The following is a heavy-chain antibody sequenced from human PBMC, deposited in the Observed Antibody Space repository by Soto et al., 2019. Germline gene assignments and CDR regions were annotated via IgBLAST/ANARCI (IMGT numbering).Heavy chain of an antibody. V-gene: IGHV3-48*01. Sequence: EVQLVESGGNLVQSGGSLRLSCAASGFSLSSYAMNWVRQAPGKGLEWVSYINSGSTTIYYADSVRGRFVISRDNAKNFLYLHMNSLRAEDTAVYYCARRNSAKAAMITEVWGQGTLVTVSS. CDR1: GFSLSSYA. D-gene: IGHD5-18*01. CDR2: INSGSTTI. J-gene: IGHJ4*02. CDR3: ARRNSAKAAMITEV.